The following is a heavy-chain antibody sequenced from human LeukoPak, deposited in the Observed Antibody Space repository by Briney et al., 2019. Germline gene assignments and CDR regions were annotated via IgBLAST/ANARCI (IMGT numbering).Heavy chain of an antibody. CDR1: GYTFTGYY. D-gene: IGHD1-26*01. Sequence: GASVKVSCKASGYTFTGYYMHWVRQAPGQGLEWMGWINTNTGNPTYAQGFTGRFVFSLDTSVSTAYLQISSLKAEDTAVYYCARDVNYSGSCLGYWGQGTLVTVSS. CDR3: ARDVNYSGSCLGY. CDR2: INTNTGNP. V-gene: IGHV7-4-1*02. J-gene: IGHJ4*02.